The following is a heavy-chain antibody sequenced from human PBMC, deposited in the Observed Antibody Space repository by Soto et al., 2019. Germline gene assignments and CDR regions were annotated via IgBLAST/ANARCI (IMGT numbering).Heavy chain of an antibody. CDR3: ARDLLTPSSVGPAAINHYYYGMDV. J-gene: IGHJ6*02. Sequence: ASVKVSCKASGYTFTGYYMHWVRQAPGQGLEWMGWINPNSGGTNYAQKFQGWVTMTRDTSISTAYMELSRLRSDDTAVYYCARDLLTPSSVGPAAINHYYYGMDVWGQGTTVTVSS. CDR2: INPNSGGT. CDR1: GYTFTGYY. D-gene: IGHD2-2*02. V-gene: IGHV1-2*04.